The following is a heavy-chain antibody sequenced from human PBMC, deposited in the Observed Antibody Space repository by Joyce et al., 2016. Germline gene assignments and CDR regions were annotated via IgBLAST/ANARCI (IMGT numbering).Heavy chain of an antibody. CDR2: ITSSSSTK. CDR3: ARECLATNWGYDS. CDR1: GFIFSSCA. Sequence: EVHLVESGGGLVQPGGSLRLSCTASGFIFSSCAMNWVRQAPGKGLEWVSYITSSSSTKYYADSVRGRFTVSRDNTKNSVYLQMNSLRAEDTATYYCARECLATNWGYDSWGQGTLVIVSS. J-gene: IGHJ4*02. V-gene: IGHV3-48*04. D-gene: IGHD7-27*01.